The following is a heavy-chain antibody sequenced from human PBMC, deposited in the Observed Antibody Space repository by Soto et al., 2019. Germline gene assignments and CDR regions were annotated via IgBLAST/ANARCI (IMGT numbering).Heavy chain of an antibody. D-gene: IGHD3-16*01. CDR3: TTYTGYGMDV. CDR2: IYTGGST. J-gene: IGHJ6*02. CDR1: GFIVSSKY. V-gene: IGHV3-53*01. Sequence: GGSLRLSCAVSGFIVSSKYMTWVRQAPGKGLEWVSVIYTGGSTHYADSARGRFTISRDSSKNTLYLQMNSLRAEDAAVYYCTTYTGYGMDVWVQGTTVTVSS.